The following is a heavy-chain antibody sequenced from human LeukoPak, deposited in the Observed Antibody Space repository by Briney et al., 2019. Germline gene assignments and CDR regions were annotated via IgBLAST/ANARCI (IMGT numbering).Heavy chain of an antibody. J-gene: IGHJ4*02. D-gene: IGHD3-22*01. CDR3: ATVKLGSGYYYSLDY. V-gene: IGHV1-2*02. Sequence: GASVKVSCKASGYTFTGYYMHWVRQAPGQGLEWMGWINPNSGGTNYAQKFQGRVTMTRDTSISTAYMELSSLRSEDTAVYYCATVKLGSGYYYSLDYWGQGTLVTVSS. CDR1: GYTFTGYY. CDR2: INPNSGGT.